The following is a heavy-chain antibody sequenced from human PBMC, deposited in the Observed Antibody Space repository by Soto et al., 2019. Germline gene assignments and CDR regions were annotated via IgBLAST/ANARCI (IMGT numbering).Heavy chain of an antibody. CDR3: ARDIPQIKYAFWSGYWYYFDY. CDR2: ISAYNGNT. V-gene: IGHV1-18*01. J-gene: IGHJ4*02. D-gene: IGHD3-3*01. Sequence: QVQLVQSGAEVKKPGASVKVSCKASGYTFTSYGISWVRQAPGQGLEWMGWISAYNGNTNYAQKLQGRVTMTTDTSTSTAYMELRSLRSDDTAVYYCARDIPQIKYAFWSGYWYYFDYWGQGTLVTVSS. CDR1: GYTFTSYG.